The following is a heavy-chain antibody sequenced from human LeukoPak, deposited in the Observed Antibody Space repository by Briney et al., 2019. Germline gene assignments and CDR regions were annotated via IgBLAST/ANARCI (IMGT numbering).Heavy chain of an antibody. CDR2: IKEDGSGK. Sequence: GGSLRLSCAASGFTFSSYWMSWVRQAPGKGLEWVANIKEDGSGKYHVDSVKGRLTISRDNAKNSLYLQMNSLRAEDTAVYYCARGSYCSSTTCYRYFDYWGQGTLVTVSS. CDR3: ARGSYCSSTTCYRYFDY. D-gene: IGHD2-2*01. V-gene: IGHV3-7*01. CDR1: GFTFSSYW. J-gene: IGHJ4*02.